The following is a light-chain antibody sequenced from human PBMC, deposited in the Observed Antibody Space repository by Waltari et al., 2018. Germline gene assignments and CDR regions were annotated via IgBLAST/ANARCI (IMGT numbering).Light chain of an antibody. V-gene: IGKV3-20*01. CDR1: QSVSSIY. CDR2: GAS. Sequence: EIVLTQSPGTLSLSPGERATLSCRASQSVSSIYLAWYQQKPGQTPRLRIYGASSRATGIPDRFSGSGSGTDFTLTISRLEPEDSAGYYCQQYVSSPLTFGGGTKVEIK. J-gene: IGKJ4*01. CDR3: QQYVSSPLT.